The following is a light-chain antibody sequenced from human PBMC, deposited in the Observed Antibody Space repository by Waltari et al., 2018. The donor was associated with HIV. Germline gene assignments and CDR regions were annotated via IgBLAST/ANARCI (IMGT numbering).Light chain of an antibody. CDR3: MQATHFPRT. Sequence: DIVLTQPPLSSPVTLGQPASISCKSSQSLVHSDGNTYLAWLQQRPGQSPRLLISQISKRFSGVPDRFSGSGAGTDFTLTISRVEAEDVGVYYCMQATHFPRTFGQGTKVEIQ. CDR1: QSLVHSDGNTY. CDR2: QIS. V-gene: IGKV2-24*01. J-gene: IGKJ1*01.